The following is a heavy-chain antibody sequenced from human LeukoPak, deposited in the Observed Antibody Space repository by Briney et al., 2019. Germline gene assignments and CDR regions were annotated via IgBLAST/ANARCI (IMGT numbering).Heavy chain of an antibody. J-gene: IGHJ5*02. V-gene: IGHV1-24*01. D-gene: IGHD6-19*01. CDR1: GYTLTELS. CDR2: FDPEDGET. Sequence: ASVKVSCKVSGYTLTELSMHWVRQAPGKGLEWMGGFDPEDGETIYAQKFQGRVTMTRDTSISTAYMELSRLRSDDTAVYYCARDRGAVAGTSDWFDPWGQGTLVTVSS. CDR3: ARDRGAVAGTSDWFDP.